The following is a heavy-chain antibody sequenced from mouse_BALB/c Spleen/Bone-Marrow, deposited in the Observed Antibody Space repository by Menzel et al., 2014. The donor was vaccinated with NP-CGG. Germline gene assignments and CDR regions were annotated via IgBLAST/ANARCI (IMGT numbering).Heavy chain of an antibody. CDR1: GYTFTSYW. Sequence: QVQLQQSGAKLAKPGASVKMSCKASGYTFTSYWMHWVKQRPGQGLEWIGNINPSSGYTEYNQKFKDKATLTADKSSSTAYMQLSSLTSEDSAVYYCARPITTGIQAWFAYWGQGILVTVSA. CDR3: ARPITTGIQAWFAY. CDR2: INPSSGYT. V-gene: IGHV1-7*01. J-gene: IGHJ3*01. D-gene: IGHD2-4*01.